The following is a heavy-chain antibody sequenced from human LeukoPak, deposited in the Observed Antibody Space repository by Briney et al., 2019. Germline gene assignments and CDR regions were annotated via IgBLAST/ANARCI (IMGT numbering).Heavy chain of an antibody. D-gene: IGHD5-18*01. CDR1: GGSISSYY. J-gene: IGHJ4*02. V-gene: IGHV4-59*01. Sequence: SETLSLTCTVSGGSISSYYWSWIRQPPGKGLEWIGYIYYSGSTNYNPSLKSRVTISVDTSKNQFSLKLSSVTAADTALYYCARAGYSYGYFFDYWGQGTLVTVSS. CDR2: IYYSGST. CDR3: ARAGYSYGYFFDY.